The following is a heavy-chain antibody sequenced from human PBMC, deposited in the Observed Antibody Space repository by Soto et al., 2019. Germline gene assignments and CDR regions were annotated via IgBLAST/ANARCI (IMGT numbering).Heavy chain of an antibody. CDR2: ISSRSTNI. J-gene: IGHJ4*02. CDR1: VFTFSCYS. Sequence: GGSLRLSCVGSVFTFSCYSMGWVRQAPGRGLEWVASISSRSTNIDYADSVKGRFTISRDNAKNLVSLQMSSLRGEDTALYYCAKFTEPGYSSIWYYFEYWGQGTPVTVSS. D-gene: IGHD6-19*01. V-gene: IGHV3-21*06. CDR3: AKFTEPGYSSIWYYFEY.